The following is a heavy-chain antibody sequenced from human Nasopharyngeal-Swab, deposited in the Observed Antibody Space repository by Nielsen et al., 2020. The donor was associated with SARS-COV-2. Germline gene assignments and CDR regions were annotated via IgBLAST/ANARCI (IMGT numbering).Heavy chain of an antibody. D-gene: IGHD2-15*01. V-gene: IGHV3-73*01. Sequence: GESLKLSCAASGFTFSDSAIHWVRQDSGEGLEWVARIRSKGNNYATAYSASVKGRFIIFSDDPTNTAYLQMNSLKTEDTAMYYCTRCGGGCYSGRDYCGQGTLVTVSS. CDR2: IRSKGNNYAT. J-gene: IGHJ4*02. CDR3: TRCGGGCYSGRDY. CDR1: GFTFSDSA.